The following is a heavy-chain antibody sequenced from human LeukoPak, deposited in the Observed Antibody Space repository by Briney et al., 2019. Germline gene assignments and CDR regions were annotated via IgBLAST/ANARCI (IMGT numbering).Heavy chain of an antibody. CDR3: ASGGDYYYYGMDV. D-gene: IGHD3-10*01. V-gene: IGHV1-18*01. CDR1: GYTFTSYG. J-gene: IGHJ6*02. Sequence: ASVKVSCKASGYTFTSYGISWVRQAPGQGLEWMGWISAYNGNTNYAQKLQGRVTMTTDTSTRTAYMELRSLRSDDTAVYYCASGGDYYYYGMDVWGQGTTVTVSS. CDR2: ISAYNGNT.